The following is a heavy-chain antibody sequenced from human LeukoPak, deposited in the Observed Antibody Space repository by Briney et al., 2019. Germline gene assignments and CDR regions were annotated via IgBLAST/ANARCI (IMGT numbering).Heavy chain of an antibody. V-gene: IGHV2-5*01. J-gene: IGHJ4*02. CDR3: GRLQVTGTYRFDY. Sequence: SGPTLVNPTQTLTLTCSFSGFSRTTNGVGVCCIFHPPAKALEWLAVIYWNDDKHYSPFLKSRLTITKDASKEQVVLTVTNMDPVETATYYCGRLQVTGTYRFDYWGQGNLVSVSS. CDR2: IYWNDDK. D-gene: IGHD1-7*01. CDR1: GFSRTTNGVG.